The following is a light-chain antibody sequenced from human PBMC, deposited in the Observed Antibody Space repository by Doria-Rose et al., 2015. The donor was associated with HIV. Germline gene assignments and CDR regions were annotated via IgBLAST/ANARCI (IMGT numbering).Light chain of an antibody. V-gene: IGKV1-39*01. J-gene: IGKJ1*01. Sequence: DIQMTQSPSSLSASIGDRATIACRASQTVSTYLTWFQQEPGKAPKLLIYAASRLQSGVPSRFSGSGSGTDFTLSISGLQPGDFATYYCQQTYSSPPWTFGQGTKVEMK. CDR2: AAS. CDR1: QTVSTY. CDR3: QQTYSSPPWT.